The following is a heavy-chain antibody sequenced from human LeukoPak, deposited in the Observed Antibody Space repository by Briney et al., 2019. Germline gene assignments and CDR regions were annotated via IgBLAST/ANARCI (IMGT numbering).Heavy chain of an antibody. CDR1: GGSIGSYY. J-gene: IGHJ4*02. CDR2: IYTSGST. CDR3: ARGGYSYGYFDY. Sequence: SETLSLNCTVSGGSIGSYYWSWIRQPAGKGLEWIGRIYTSGSTNYNPSLKSRVTMSVDTSKNQFSLKLSSVTAADTAVYYCARGGYSYGYFDYWGQGTLVTVST. D-gene: IGHD5-18*01. V-gene: IGHV4-4*07.